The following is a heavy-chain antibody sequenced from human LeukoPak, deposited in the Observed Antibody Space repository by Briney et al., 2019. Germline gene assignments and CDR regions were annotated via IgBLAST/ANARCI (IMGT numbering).Heavy chain of an antibody. CDR3: ARRGIVVVVAASHFDY. D-gene: IGHD2-15*01. CDR2: IYHSGST. J-gene: IGHJ4*02. Sequence: PSGTLSLTWAVSGGSISSSNWWSWVRQPPGKGLEWIGEIYHSGSTNYNPSLKSRVTISVDKSKNQFSLKLSSVTAADTAVYYCARRGIVVVVAASHFDYWGQGTLVTVSS. V-gene: IGHV4-4*02. CDR1: GGSISSSNW.